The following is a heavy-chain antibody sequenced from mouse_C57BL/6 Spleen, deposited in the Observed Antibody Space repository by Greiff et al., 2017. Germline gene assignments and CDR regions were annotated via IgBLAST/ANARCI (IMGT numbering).Heavy chain of an antibody. CDR1: GYTFTSYW. CDR2: IDPNSGGT. J-gene: IGHJ4*01. V-gene: IGHV1-72*01. Sequence: VQLQQPGAELVKPGASVKLSCKASGYTFTSYWMHWVKQRPGRGLEWIGRIDPNSGGTKYNEKLKSKATLTVDKPSSTAYMQLSSLTSEDSAVYYCAQASYDGYYYAMDYWGQGTSVTVSS. D-gene: IGHD2-3*01. CDR3: AQASYDGYYYAMDY.